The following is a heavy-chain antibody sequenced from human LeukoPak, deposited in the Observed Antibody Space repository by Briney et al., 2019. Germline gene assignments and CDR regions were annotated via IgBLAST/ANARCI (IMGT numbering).Heavy chain of an antibody. CDR3: ARDRIMITFGGVIANDAFDI. J-gene: IGHJ3*02. V-gene: IGHV3-48*01. CDR2: ISSSGLTI. Sequence: GSLRLSCAASGFTFSTNSMNWVRQAPGKGLEWVSCISSSGLTIHYTDSVKGRFTISRDNSKNSLYLQMNSLRAEDTAVYYRARDRIMITFGGVIANDAFDIWGQGTMVTVSS. D-gene: IGHD3-16*02. CDR1: GFTFSTNS.